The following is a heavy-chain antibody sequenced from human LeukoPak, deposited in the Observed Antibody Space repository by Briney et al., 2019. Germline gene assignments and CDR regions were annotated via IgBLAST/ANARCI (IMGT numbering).Heavy chain of an antibody. V-gene: IGHV4-59*01. CDR1: GGSISDYY. CDR2: IYYSGNT. J-gene: IGHJ5*02. D-gene: IGHD2-2*01. CDR3: ARVSCTTTSCPGWFDP. Sequence: PSETLSLTCTVSGGSISDYYWSWVRQPPGKGLEWIGYIYYSGNTNYNPSLKSRVAISVDTSKNQFSLRLSSATAAGTAVYLCARVSCTTTSCPGWFDPWGQGTLATVSS.